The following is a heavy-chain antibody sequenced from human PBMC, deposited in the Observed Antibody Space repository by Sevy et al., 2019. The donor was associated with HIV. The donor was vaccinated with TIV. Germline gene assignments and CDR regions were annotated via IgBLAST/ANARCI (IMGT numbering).Heavy chain of an antibody. CDR3: ARDRITYYYDSSGYYTSGYGMDV. CDR2: IYSGTNT. D-gene: IGHD3-22*01. J-gene: IGHJ6*02. V-gene: IGHV3-53*01. Sequence: GGYLRLSCTASGFPFGSYEMNWVRQAPGKGLEWVSVIYSGTNTYYADSVKGRFTISRDTSKNTLYLQMNSLRAEDTAVYYCARDRITYYYDSSGYYTSGYGMDVWGQGTTVTVSS. CDR1: GFPFGSYE.